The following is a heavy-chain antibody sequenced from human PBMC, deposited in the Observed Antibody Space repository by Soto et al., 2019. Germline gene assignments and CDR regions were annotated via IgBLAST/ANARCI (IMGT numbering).Heavy chain of an antibody. J-gene: IGHJ3*02. D-gene: IGHD1-26*01. CDR1: GYTFTSYV. CDR2: INAGNGNT. CDR3: ARYSGSYRDAFDI. Sequence: AASVKVSCKASGYTFTSYVMHWVRQAPGQRLEWMGWINAGNGNTEYSQKFQGRVTITSDTSASTAYMELSSLKSEDTAVYYCARYSGSYRDAFDIWGQGTMVTVSS. V-gene: IGHV1-3*01.